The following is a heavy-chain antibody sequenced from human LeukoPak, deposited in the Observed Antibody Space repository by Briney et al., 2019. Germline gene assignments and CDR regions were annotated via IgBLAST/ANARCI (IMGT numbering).Heavy chain of an antibody. CDR1: GFTFNTYA. V-gene: IGHV3-30*01. CDR3: ARDPNTIVRGGEGLHH. J-gene: IGHJ5*02. D-gene: IGHD1-26*01. CDR2: ISYDGSNK. Sequence: PGRSLGLSCAASGFTFNTYALHWVRQAPGKGLEWLAFISYDGSNKYYADSVKGRFTISRDNSKYTLFLQMNSLGPDDTAVYFCARDPNTIVRGGEGLHHWGQGTLVTLSS.